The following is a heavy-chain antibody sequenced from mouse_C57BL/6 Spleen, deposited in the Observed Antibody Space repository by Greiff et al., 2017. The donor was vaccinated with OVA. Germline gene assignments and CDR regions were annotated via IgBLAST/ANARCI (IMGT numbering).Heavy chain of an antibody. CDR2: ISYDGSN. CDR1: GYSITSGYY. Sequence: ESGPGLVKPSQSLSLTCSVTGYSITSGYYWNWIRQFPGNKLEWMGYISYDGSNNYNPSLKNRISITRDTSKNQLFLKLNSVTTEDTATYYCARGELLRTGYFDVWGTGTTVTVSS. D-gene: IGHD1-1*01. V-gene: IGHV3-6*01. CDR3: ARGELLRTGYFDV. J-gene: IGHJ1*03.